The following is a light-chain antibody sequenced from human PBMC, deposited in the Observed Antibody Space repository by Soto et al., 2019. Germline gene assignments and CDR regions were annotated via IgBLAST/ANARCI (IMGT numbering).Light chain of an antibody. CDR2: RNN. Sequence: QSVLTQPPSASGTPGQRVTISCSGSSSNIGDNYVYWYQQLPGTAPKLVIYRNNQRPSGVPDRFSGSKSATSASLAITGLRPEDEADYFCCSYAGSYSLGVFGGGTKLTVL. CDR1: SSNIGDNY. J-gene: IGLJ3*02. V-gene: IGLV1-47*01. CDR3: CSYAGSYSLGV.